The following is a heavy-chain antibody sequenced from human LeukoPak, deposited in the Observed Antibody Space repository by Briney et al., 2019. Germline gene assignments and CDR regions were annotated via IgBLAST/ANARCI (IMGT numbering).Heavy chain of an antibody. J-gene: IGHJ4*02. CDR2: ISSSSSYI. V-gene: IGHV3-21*01. Sequence: GGSLRLSCAASGFTFSSYSMNWVRQAPGKGLEWVSSISSSSSYIYYADSVKGRFTISRDNAKDSLYLQMNSLRAEDTAVYYCARVKEWLPDYWGQGTLVTVSS. D-gene: IGHD3-3*01. CDR3: ARVKEWLPDY. CDR1: GFTFSSYS.